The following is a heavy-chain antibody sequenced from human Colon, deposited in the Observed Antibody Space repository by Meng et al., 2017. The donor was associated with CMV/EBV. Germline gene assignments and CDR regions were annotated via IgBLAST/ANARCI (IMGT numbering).Heavy chain of an antibody. CDR3: ARDSDETYYDFWSGFSGSGGMDV. Sequence: ASVKVSCKASGYSFTSYGINWVRQAPGQGLEWMGWIRVFNGNTDYPQRLQGRISMTTDRPTNTVYMELRSLRSDDTAVYYCARDSDETYYDFWSGFSGSGGMDVWGQGTTVTVSS. CDR1: GYSFTSYG. J-gene: IGHJ6*02. V-gene: IGHV1-18*04. CDR2: IRVFNGNT. D-gene: IGHD3-3*01.